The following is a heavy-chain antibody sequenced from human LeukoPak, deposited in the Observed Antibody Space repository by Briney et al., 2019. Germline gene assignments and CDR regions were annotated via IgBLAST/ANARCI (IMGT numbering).Heavy chain of an antibody. CDR3: ARGETGHNY. CDR2: IHYSGST. J-gene: IGHJ4*02. Sequence: KSSETLSLTCAVYGGSFSTYYWSWIRQPPGKGLEWIGYIHYSGSTNYNPSLKSRVTISGDTSKNQFSLHVKSVIAADTAVYYCARGETGHNYWGQGTLVTVSS. V-gene: IGHV4-59*01. CDR1: GGSFSTYY. D-gene: IGHD3-9*01.